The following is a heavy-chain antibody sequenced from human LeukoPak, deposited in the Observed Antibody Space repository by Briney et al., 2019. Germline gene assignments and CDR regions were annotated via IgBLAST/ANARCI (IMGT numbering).Heavy chain of an antibody. CDR3: AKAQKWSSGWYLYYFDY. CDR1: GFTFSNAW. V-gene: IGHV3-15*01. D-gene: IGHD6-19*01. CDR2: IKSKTDGGTT. Sequence: GGSLRLSCAASGFTFSNAWMSWVRQAPGKGLEWVGRIKSKTDGGTTDYAAPVKGRFTISRDDSKNTLYLQMNSLRAEDTAVYYCAKAQKWSSGWYLYYFDYWGQGTLVTVSS. J-gene: IGHJ4*02.